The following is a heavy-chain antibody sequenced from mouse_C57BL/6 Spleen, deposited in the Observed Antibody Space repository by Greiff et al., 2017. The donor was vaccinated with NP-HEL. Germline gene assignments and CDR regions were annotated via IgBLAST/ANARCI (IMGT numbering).Heavy chain of an antibody. CDR2: ISSGGSYT. CDR3: ASHYYGSSLYAMDY. J-gene: IGHJ4*01. D-gene: IGHD1-1*01. CDR1: GFTFSSYG. V-gene: IGHV5-6*01. Sequence: EVQGVESGGDLVKPGGSLKLSCAASGFTFSSYGMSWVRQTPDKRLEWVATISSGGSYTYYPDSVKGRFTISRDNAKNTLYLQMSSLKSEDTAMYYCASHYYGSSLYAMDYWGQGTSVTVSS.